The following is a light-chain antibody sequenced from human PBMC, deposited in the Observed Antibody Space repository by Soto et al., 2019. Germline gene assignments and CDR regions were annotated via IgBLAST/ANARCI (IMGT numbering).Light chain of an antibody. CDR2: GAS. CDR3: QQHQTYAK. V-gene: IGKV3D-7*01. J-gene: IGKJ1*01. CDR1: QSVSSDY. Sequence: LSLSLWLVAALLCRASQSVSSDYLAWYQQKPGQAPRLLIYGASTRATGIPARFSGSGSGTEFTLATSSLLPDDSAAYYFQQHQTYAKFGQGT.